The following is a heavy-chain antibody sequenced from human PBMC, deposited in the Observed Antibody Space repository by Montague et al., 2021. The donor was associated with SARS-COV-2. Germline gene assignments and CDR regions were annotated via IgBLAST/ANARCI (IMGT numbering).Heavy chain of an antibody. V-gene: IGHV4-31*03. CDR1: GGSISSGGYY. J-gene: IGHJ2*01. D-gene: IGHD3-22*01. Sequence: TLSLPCTVSGGSISSGGYYWSWIRQHPGKGLEWIGYIYYSGSTCYNPSLKSRVTISVDTSKNQFSLKMSSVTAADTAVYYCARSPEPMIILIITSLNWYFDLWGRGTLVTVSS. CDR2: IYYSGST. CDR3: ARSPEPMIILIITSLNWYFDL.